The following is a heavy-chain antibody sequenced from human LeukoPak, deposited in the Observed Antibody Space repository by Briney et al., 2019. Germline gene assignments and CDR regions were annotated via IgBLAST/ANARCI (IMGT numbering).Heavy chain of an antibody. CDR3: AKDFPDRVHDYGDYDYYYGMDV. J-gene: IGHJ6*02. V-gene: IGHV3-30*02. CDR1: GFTFSSYG. D-gene: IGHD4-17*01. Sequence: GGSLRLSCAASGFTFSSYGMHWVRQAPGKGLEWVAFIRYDGSNKYYADSVKGRFTISRDNSKNTLYLQMNSLRAEDTAVYYCAKDFPDRVHDYGDYDYYYGMDVWGQGTTVTVSS. CDR2: IRYDGSNK.